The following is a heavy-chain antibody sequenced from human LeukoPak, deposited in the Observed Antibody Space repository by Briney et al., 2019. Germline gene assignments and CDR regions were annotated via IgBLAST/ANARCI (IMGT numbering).Heavy chain of an antibody. V-gene: IGHV4-39*07. CDR3: TRGRAIAAAGTGNWFDP. Sequence: SETLSLTCTVSSGSLSTSNYYWGWVRQPPGKALEWIGNIFYSGSTYYSPSLKSRVTISLDTPRNQFSLKLSSVTAADTAMYYCTRGRAIAAAGTGNWFDPWGQGTLVTVSS. J-gene: IGHJ5*02. CDR2: IFYSGST. D-gene: IGHD6-13*01. CDR1: SGSLSTSNYY.